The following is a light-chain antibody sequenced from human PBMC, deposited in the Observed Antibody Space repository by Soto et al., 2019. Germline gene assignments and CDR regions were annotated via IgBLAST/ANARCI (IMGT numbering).Light chain of an antibody. J-gene: IGLJ1*01. CDR2: AVS. V-gene: IGLV2-14*03. CDR1: SSDIGSYDH. CDR3: ISYTDRQSYL. Sequence: QYALTQPASVSWSPGQSITISCSVTSSDIGSYDHVAWYQQFPCKSPKLIIYAVSDRPSGVSDRFSGSKYGISASLTISGLQTEDEADYYCISYTDRQSYLFGTGTKVTVL.